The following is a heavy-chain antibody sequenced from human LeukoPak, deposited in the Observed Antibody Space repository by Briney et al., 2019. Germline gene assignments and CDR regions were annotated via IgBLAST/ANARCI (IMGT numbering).Heavy chain of an antibody. Sequence: GGSLRLSCAASGFIFSHYALMWLRQSPGKGLEWVSAIRGSGGGTFYADSVKGRFTISRDNAKNSLYLQMNSLRAEDTAVYYCARALLSSYGGSDYWGQGTLVTVSS. CDR3: ARALLSSYGGSDY. CDR2: IRGSGGGT. CDR1: GFIFSHYA. V-gene: IGHV3-23*01. J-gene: IGHJ4*02. D-gene: IGHD4-23*01.